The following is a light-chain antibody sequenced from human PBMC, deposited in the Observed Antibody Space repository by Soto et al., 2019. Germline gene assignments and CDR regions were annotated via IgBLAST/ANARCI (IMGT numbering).Light chain of an antibody. V-gene: IGKV1-5*03. CDR2: KAS. CDR1: QSISSW. Sequence: DIQMTQSPSTLSASVGDRVTITCRASQSISSWLAWYQQKPGKAPNLLIYKASSLESGVPSRFSGSGSGTEFHLTISSLQPDDFATYYCQQYNSYSRTFGQGTKVEIK. J-gene: IGKJ1*01. CDR3: QQYNSYSRT.